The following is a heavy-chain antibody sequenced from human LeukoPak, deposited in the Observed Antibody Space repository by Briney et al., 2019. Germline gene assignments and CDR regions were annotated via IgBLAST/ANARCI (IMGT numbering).Heavy chain of an antibody. Sequence: ASVKVSCKASGYTFTNNYLHWVRQAPGQGLEWMGMIYPRDGSTSYAQNFQGRVTVTRDTSTTTVHMELRGLRSEDTAVYYCARESPVGGSYEQLNWFDPWGQGALVTVSS. CDR2: IYPRDGST. V-gene: IGHV1-46*01. CDR3: ARESPVGGSYEQLNWFDP. D-gene: IGHD1-26*01. CDR1: GYTFTNNY. J-gene: IGHJ5*02.